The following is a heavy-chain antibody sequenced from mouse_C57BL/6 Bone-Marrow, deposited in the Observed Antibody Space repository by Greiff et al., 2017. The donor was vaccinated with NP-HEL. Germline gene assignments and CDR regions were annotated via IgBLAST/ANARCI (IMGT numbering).Heavy chain of an antibody. Sequence: VKLQESGAELARPGASVKLSCKASGYTFTSYGISWVKQRTGQGLEWIGEIYPRSGNTYYNEKFKGKATLTADKSSSTAYMELRSLTSEDSAVYFCARRTTVVPCDYWGQGTTLTVSS. CDR3: ARRTTVVPCDY. CDR2: IYPRSGNT. J-gene: IGHJ2*01. D-gene: IGHD1-1*01. CDR1: GYTFTSYG. V-gene: IGHV1-81*01.